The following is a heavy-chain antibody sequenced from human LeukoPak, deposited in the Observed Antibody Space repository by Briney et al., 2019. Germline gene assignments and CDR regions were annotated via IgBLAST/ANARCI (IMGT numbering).Heavy chain of an antibody. CDR3: VRLGELSLILDY. CDR2: IYYSGST. V-gene: IGHV4-39*01. Sequence: PSETLSLTCTVSGGSISSSSYYWGWIRQPPGKGLAWIGSIYYSGSTYYNPSLKSRVTISVDTSKNQFSLKLSSVTAADTAVYYCVRLGELSLILDYWGPGTLVTVSS. D-gene: IGHD3-16*02. J-gene: IGHJ4*02. CDR1: GGSISSSSYY.